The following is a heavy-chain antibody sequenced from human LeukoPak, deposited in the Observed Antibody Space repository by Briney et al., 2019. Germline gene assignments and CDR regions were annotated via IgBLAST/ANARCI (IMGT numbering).Heavy chain of an antibody. V-gene: IGHV4-39*07. Sequence: SETLSLTCSVSGGSISSIGYYWGWIRQPPEKGLEGIGSMYYSGTTNYNPSLKSRVTISVDTSKNQFSLKLSSVTAADTAVYYCARSIAGDVHWFDPWGQGILVTVSS. CDR2: MYYSGTT. CDR1: GGSISSIGYY. CDR3: ARSIAGDVHWFDP. J-gene: IGHJ5*02. D-gene: IGHD6-13*01.